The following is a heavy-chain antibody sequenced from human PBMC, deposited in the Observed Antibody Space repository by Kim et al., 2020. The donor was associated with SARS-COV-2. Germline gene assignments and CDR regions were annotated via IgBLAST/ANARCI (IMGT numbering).Heavy chain of an antibody. CDR3: SREDF. Sequence: ASVKVSCKASGYTFNAYYLHWVRQAPGQGLEWMGWINSNSGATTYAQNFQGRVTITRDMSISTVYMELTSLTSDDTALYYCSREDFWGQGTLVTVSS. CDR2: INSNSGAT. V-gene: IGHV1-2*02. J-gene: IGHJ4*02. CDR1: GYTFNAYY.